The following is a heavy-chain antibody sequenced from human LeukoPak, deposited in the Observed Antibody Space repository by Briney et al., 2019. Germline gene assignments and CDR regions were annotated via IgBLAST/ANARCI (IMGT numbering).Heavy chain of an antibody. CDR2: IYHSGST. J-gene: IGHJ4*02. CDR3: ARAPSRRSSSLAHFDY. CDR1: GGSISSGGYS. Sequence: SETLSLTCAVSGGSISSGGYSWSLIRQPPGKGLEWIGYIYHSGSTYYNPSLKSRVTISVDRSKNQFSLKLSSVPAADTAVYYCARAPSRRSSSLAHFDYWGQGTLVTVSS. V-gene: IGHV4-30-2*01.